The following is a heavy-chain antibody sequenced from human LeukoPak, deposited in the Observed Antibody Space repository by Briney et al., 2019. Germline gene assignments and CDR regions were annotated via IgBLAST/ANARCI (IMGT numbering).Heavy chain of an antibody. D-gene: IGHD3-10*01. J-gene: IGHJ3*02. CDR2: IFYSGST. Sequence: SETLSLTCTVSGGSINNYYWSWIRQPPGKGLEWIGYIFYSGSTNYNPSLKSRVTISVDTSKNQFYLKLRSVTAADTAVYYCARIRSGGGAFDIWGQGTRVTVSS. V-gene: IGHV4-59*01. CDR3: ARIRSGGGAFDI. CDR1: GGSINNYY.